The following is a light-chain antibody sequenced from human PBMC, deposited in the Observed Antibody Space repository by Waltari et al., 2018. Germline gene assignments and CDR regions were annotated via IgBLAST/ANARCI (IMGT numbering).Light chain of an antibody. CDR1: QSIRTY. CDR3: QQSYSAPYT. V-gene: IGKV1-39*01. CDR2: GAS. J-gene: IGKJ2*01. Sequence: DIQMTQSPSSLSASAGDRITIPCRASQSIRTYLSWYKQKPGKAPKLLIYGASNLQSGVPSRFSGSGSGTGFTLTISGLQPEDSATYFCQQSYSAPYTFGQGTGLEIK.